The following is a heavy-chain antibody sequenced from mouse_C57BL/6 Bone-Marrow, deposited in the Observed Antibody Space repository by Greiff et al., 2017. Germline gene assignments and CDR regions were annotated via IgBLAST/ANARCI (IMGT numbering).Heavy chain of an antibody. J-gene: IGHJ2*01. CDR1: GFTFSSYA. V-gene: IGHV5-4*01. CDR3: ARGWYYDY. Sequence: EVQGVESGGGLVKPGASLKLSCAASGFTFSSYAMSWVRQTPEKRLEWVATISDGGSYTYYPDNVKGRFTISRDNAKNTLYLQMSQLKAEDTAVYYCARGWYYDYWGQGTTLTVSA. CDR2: ISDGGSYT. D-gene: IGHD1-1*02.